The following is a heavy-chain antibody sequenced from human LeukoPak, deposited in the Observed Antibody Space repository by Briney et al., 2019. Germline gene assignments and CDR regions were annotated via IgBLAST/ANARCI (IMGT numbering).Heavy chain of an antibody. V-gene: IGHV1-18*01. CDR3: ARDSLYCSSPSCHYAYFDY. D-gene: IGHD2-2*01. CDR1: GYTFSSYG. CDR2: ISAYNGNT. J-gene: IGHJ4*02. Sequence: ASVKVSCKASGYTFSSYGISWVRQAPGQGLEWMGWISAYNGNTNYAQKLQGRVTMTTDTSTSTAYMELRSLRSDDTAVYYCARDSLYCSSPSCHYAYFDYWGQGTLVTVSS.